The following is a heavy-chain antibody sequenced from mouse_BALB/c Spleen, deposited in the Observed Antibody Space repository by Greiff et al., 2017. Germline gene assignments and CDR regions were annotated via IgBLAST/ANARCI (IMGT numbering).Heavy chain of an antibody. D-gene: IGHD1-1*01. CDR2: ISSGGST. V-gene: IGHV5-6-5*01. CDR3: AREGLYYGYWYFDV. Sequence: EVMLVESGGGLVKPGGSLKLSCAASGFTFSSYAMSWVRQTPEKRLEWVASISSGGSTYYPDSVKGRFTISRDNARNILYLQMSSLRSEDTAMYYCAREGLYYGYWYFDVWGAGTTVTVSS. J-gene: IGHJ1*01. CDR1: GFTFSSYA.